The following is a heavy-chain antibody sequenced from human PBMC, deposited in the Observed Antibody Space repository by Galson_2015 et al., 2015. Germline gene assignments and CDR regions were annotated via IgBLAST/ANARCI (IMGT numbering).Heavy chain of an antibody. CDR2: IYPADSNT. V-gene: IGHV5-51*01. D-gene: IGHD1-1*01. J-gene: IGHJ4*02. Sequence: QSGAEVKKPGESLKISCKGSGYSFSNNWIGWVRQTPGEGLEWMAIIYPADSNTRYSPSFQGQVTISADKSINTAYLQWSSLRTSDTAMYFCARPPTTATPDYWGQGTLVTVSS. CDR1: GYSFSNNW. CDR3: ARPPTTATPDY.